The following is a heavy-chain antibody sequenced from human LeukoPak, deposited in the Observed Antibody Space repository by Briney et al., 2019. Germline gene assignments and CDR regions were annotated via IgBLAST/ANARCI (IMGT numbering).Heavy chain of an antibody. V-gene: IGHV3-23*01. D-gene: IGHD4-17*01. CDR1: GFTFSTYD. CDR2: ISGSGGTT. J-gene: IGHJ4*02. CDR3: ANNHYGNVGVRGL. Sequence: GGSLRLSCTASGFTFSTYDMNWDRQAPWKRLESAPAISGSGGTTYYADSLKSLFTISRDNSKNTLYLQKKSPTTEDNAIYYCANNHYGNVGVRGLWGQGALVTVS.